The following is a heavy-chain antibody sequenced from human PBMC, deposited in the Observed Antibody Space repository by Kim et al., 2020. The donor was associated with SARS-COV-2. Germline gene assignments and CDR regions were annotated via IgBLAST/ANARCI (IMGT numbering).Heavy chain of an antibody. CDR2: INHSGST. V-gene: IGHV4-34*01. J-gene: IGHJ4*02. CDR3: AREMTTSTVTTAL. Sequence: SETLSLTCAVYGGSFSGYYWSWIRQPPGKGLEWIGEINHSGSTNYNPSLKSRVTISVDTSKNQFSLKLSSVTAADTAVYYCAREMTTSTVTTALWGQGTLVTVSS. D-gene: IGHD4-17*01. CDR1: GGSFSGYY.